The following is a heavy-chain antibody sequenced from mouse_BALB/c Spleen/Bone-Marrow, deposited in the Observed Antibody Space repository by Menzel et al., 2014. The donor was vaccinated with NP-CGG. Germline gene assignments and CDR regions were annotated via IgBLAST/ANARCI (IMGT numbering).Heavy chain of an antibody. Sequence: EVQLQQSGPELVKPGASVKISCKASGYSFTGYYMHWVKQSHVKSLEWIGRINPYSGATSYNQNFKDKASLTVDKSSSTAYMELHSLTSEDSAVYYCASYDGGFAYWGQGTLVTVSA. J-gene: IGHJ3*01. CDR3: ASYDGGFAY. CDR2: INPYSGAT. CDR1: GYSFTGYY. D-gene: IGHD2-12*01. V-gene: IGHV1-26*01.